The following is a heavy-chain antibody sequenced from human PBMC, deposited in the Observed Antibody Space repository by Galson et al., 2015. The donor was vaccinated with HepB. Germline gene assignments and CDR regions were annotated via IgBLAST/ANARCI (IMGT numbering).Heavy chain of an antibody. J-gene: IGHJ3*02. CDR2: INTYNDNT. CDR3: ARDTPGIAVAEDAFDI. Sequence: SVKVSCKASGYPFTSYGFSWVRQAPGQGLEWMGWINTYNDNTNYAQKLQGRVSMTTDTSTNTAYMELRSLRSDDTAVYYCARDTPGIAVAEDAFDIWGQGTMVTVSS. D-gene: IGHD6-19*01. CDR1: GYPFTSYG. V-gene: IGHV1-18*01.